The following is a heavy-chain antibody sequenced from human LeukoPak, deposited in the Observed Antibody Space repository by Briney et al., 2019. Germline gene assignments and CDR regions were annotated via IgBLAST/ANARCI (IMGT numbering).Heavy chain of an antibody. Sequence: SETLSLTCTVSGYSISSGYYWGWIRQPPGKGLEWIGSIYHSGSTYYNPSLKSRVTISVDTSKNQFSLKLSSVTAADTAVYYCARDHHIRTGTPYYFDYWGQGTLVTVSS. V-gene: IGHV4-38-2*02. D-gene: IGHD1-7*01. CDR3: ARDHHIRTGTPYYFDY. J-gene: IGHJ4*02. CDR2: IYHSGST. CDR1: GYSISSGYY.